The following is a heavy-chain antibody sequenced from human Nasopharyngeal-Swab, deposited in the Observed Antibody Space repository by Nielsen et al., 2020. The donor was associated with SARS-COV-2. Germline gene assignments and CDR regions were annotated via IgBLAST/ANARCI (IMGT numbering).Heavy chain of an antibody. CDR3: ARDAGDGDY. V-gene: IGHV3-11*06. CDR2: ISSSSSYT. J-gene: IGHJ4*02. CDR1: GFTFSDYY. D-gene: IGHD3-16*01. Sequence: GESLKISCAASGFTFSDYYMSWIRQAPGKGLEWVSYISSSSSYTNYADSVKGRFTISRDNAKNTLYLQMNSLRAEDTAVYYCARDAGDGDYWGQGTLVTVSS.